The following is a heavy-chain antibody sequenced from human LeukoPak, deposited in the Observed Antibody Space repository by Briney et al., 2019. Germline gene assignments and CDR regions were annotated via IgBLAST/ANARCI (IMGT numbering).Heavy chain of an antibody. CDR3: ARGLTTVTPGENWFDP. CDR1: GGSISSGGYY. V-gene: IGHV4-31*03. Sequence: SRTLSLTCTVSGGSISSGGYYWSWIRQHPGKGLEWIGYIYYSGSTYYNPSLKSRVTISVDTSKNQFSLKLSSATAADTAVYYCARGLTTVTPGENWFDPWGQGTLVTVSS. J-gene: IGHJ5*02. CDR2: IYYSGST. D-gene: IGHD4-11*01.